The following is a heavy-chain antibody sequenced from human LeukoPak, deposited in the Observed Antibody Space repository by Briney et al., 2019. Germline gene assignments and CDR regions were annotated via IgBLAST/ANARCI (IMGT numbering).Heavy chain of an antibody. CDR2: IWYDGSNK. D-gene: IGHD3-10*01. CDR3: ASFVEGLYGSGSYFDY. V-gene: IGHV3-33*01. Sequence: GRSLRLSCAASGFSFSSYGMHWVRQAPGKGLEWVAVIWYDGSNKYYADSVKGRFTISRDNSKNTLYLQMNSLRAEDTAVYYCASFVEGLYGSGSYFDYWGQGTLVTVSS. CDR1: GFSFSSYG. J-gene: IGHJ4*02.